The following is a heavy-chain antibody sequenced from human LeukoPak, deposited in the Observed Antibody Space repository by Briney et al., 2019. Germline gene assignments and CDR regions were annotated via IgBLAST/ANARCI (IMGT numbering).Heavy chain of an antibody. J-gene: IGHJ4*02. Sequence: PGGSLRLSCAASGFTFSSYAMSWVRQAPGKGLEWVSAISGSGGSTYYADFVKGRFTISRDNSKNTLFLQMNSLRAEDTAVYYCAKDGYTEWLGLYYFDYWGQGTLVTVSS. CDR2: ISGSGGST. V-gene: IGHV3-23*01. CDR1: GFTFSSYA. CDR3: AKDGYTEWLGLYYFDY. D-gene: IGHD6-19*01.